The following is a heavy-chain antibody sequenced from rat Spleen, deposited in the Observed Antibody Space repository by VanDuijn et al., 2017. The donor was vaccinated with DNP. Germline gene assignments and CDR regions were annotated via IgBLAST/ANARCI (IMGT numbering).Heavy chain of an antibody. V-gene: IGHV5-29*01. CDR2: INYDGSNT. J-gene: IGHJ4*01. Sequence: EVQLVESGGGLVQPGRSLKLSCAASGFTFSNYGMAWVRQAPTKGLEWVATINYDGSNTNYRDSVKGRFTISRDNAKTTLYLQMDSLRSEDTATYYCARGDAWGQGTSVTVSS. CDR3: ARGDA. CDR1: GFTFSNYG.